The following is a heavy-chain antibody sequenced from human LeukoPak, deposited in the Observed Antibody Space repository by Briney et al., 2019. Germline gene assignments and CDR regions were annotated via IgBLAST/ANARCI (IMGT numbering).Heavy chain of an antibody. Sequence: GASVKVSCKASGYTFTSYDINWVRQATGQGLEWIGWMNPNSGNTGYAQKFQGRVTMTRNTSISTAYMELSSLRSDDTAVYYCARGRDYGSGSYLRWFDPWGQGTLVTVSS. CDR3: ARGRDYGSGSYLRWFDP. CDR1: GYTFTSYD. CDR2: MNPNSGNT. D-gene: IGHD3-10*01. J-gene: IGHJ5*02. V-gene: IGHV1-8*01.